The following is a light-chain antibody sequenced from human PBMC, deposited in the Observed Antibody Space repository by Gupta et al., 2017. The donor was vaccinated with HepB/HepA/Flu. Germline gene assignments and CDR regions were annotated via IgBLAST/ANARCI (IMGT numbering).Light chain of an antibody. Sequence: EIVLTQSPGTLSLSPGERATLSCRASQSFSSRYLAWYQQKPGQAPRLLIYGASTRAAGIPDRFIGSGSGTDFTLTISRLEPEDFAVYYCQQYCSSPRTFGQGTKVEIK. CDR2: GAS. CDR3: QQYCSSPRT. V-gene: IGKV3-20*01. CDR1: QSFSSRY. J-gene: IGKJ1*01.